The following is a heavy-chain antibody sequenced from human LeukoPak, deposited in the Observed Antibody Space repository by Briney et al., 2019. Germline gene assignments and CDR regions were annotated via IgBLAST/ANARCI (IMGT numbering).Heavy chain of an antibody. J-gene: IGHJ4*02. CDR3: ARLFYDSSGYQMGLDY. Sequence: SETLSLTCTVSGGSISSGDYYWSWIRQPPGKGLEWIGYIYYSGSTNYNPSLKSRVTISVDTSKNQFSLRLSSVTAADTAVYYCARLFYDSSGYQMGLDYWGQGTLVTVSS. CDR1: GGSISSGDYY. D-gene: IGHD3-22*01. CDR2: IYYSGST. V-gene: IGHV4-61*08.